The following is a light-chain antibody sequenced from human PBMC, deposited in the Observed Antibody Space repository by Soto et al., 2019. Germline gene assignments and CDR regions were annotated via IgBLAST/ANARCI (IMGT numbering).Light chain of an antibody. Sequence: QSALTQPPSASGSPGRSVTISCTGTNSDVGGYNYVSWYQQYPGKAPRLIIYEVSERPSGVPDRFSGSKSGNTASLTVSGLQTADEADYYCSSYAGSNWYVFGTGTKVTVL. CDR2: EVS. J-gene: IGLJ1*01. CDR3: SSYAGSNWYV. V-gene: IGLV2-8*01. CDR1: NSDVGGYNY.